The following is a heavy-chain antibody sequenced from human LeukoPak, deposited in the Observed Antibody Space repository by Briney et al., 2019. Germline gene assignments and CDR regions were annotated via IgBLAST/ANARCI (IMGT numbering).Heavy chain of an antibody. J-gene: IGHJ6*03. CDR3: ARAYSERYGLGYYYMDV. Sequence: GGSLRLSCAASGFTFSTYSMNWVRQAPGKGLEWVSSISSSSSYIYYVDSVKGRFTISRDNAKKSVYLQMNSLRAEDTAVYYCARAYSERYGLGYYYMDVWGKGTTVTISS. V-gene: IGHV3-21*01. CDR2: ISSSSSYI. CDR1: GFTFSTYS. D-gene: IGHD1-26*01.